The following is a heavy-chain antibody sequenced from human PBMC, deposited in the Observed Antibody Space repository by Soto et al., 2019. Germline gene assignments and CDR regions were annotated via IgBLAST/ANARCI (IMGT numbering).Heavy chain of an antibody. CDR3: AKANDFWSDWGY. CDR2: ISGGGGST. D-gene: IGHD3-3*01. V-gene: IGHV3-23*01. Sequence: EVQLLESGGGLVQPGGSLRLSCAASGFTFSSYAMSWVRQAPGKGLEWVSGISGGGGSTYYADSVKGRFTISRDNSKNTLYLQMNSLRGEDTAVYYCAKANDFWSDWGYWGQGTLVTVSS. CDR1: GFTFSSYA. J-gene: IGHJ4*02.